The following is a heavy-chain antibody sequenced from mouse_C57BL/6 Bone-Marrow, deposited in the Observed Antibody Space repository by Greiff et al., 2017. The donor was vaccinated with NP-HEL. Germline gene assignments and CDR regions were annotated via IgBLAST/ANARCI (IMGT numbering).Heavy chain of an antibody. J-gene: IGHJ4*01. Sequence: EVMLVESGGGLVQPGGSLKLSCAASGFTFSDYGMAWVRQAPRKGPEWVAFISNLAYSIYYADTVTGRFTISRENAKKTLYLEMSSLRSEDTAMYYCARHYSNYDAMDYWGQGTSVTVSS. CDR2: ISNLAYSI. CDR1: GFTFSDYG. D-gene: IGHD2-5*01. V-gene: IGHV5-15*04. CDR3: ARHYSNYDAMDY.